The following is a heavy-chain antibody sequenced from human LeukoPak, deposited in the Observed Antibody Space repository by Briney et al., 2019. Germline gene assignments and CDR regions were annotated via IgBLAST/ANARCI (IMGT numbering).Heavy chain of an antibody. J-gene: IGHJ4*02. CDR3: AKDRGSWFALFDS. Sequence: PGGSLGLSCTASGFSFSIYALSWVRQAPGKGLGWVSGIRGSGAITYYADSVKGRFTISRDNSKSTLFLHMNSLRAEDTAVYYCAKDRGSWFALFDSWGQGTLVTVSS. V-gene: IGHV3-23*01. CDR2: IRGSGAIT. CDR1: GFSFSIYA. D-gene: IGHD6-13*01.